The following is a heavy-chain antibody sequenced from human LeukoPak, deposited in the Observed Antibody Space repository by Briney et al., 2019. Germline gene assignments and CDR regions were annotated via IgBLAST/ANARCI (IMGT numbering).Heavy chain of an antibody. CDR3: ARGLMAGSGGY. V-gene: IGHV4-34*01. J-gene: IGHJ4*02. Sequence: SETLSLTCAVYGGSFSGYYWSWIRQPPGKGLEWIGEINHSGSTNYNPSLKSRVTISVDTSKNQFFLKLSSVTAADTAVYYCARGLMAGSGGYWGQGTLVTVSS. D-gene: IGHD3-10*01. CDR1: GGSFSGYY. CDR2: INHSGST.